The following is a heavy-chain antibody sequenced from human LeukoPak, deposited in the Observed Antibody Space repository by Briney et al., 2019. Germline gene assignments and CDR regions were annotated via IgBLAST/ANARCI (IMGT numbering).Heavy chain of an antibody. Sequence: SVKVSCKASGGTFSSYAISWVRQAPGQGLEWMGGIIPIFGTANYAQKFQGRVTITADEPTSTAYMELSSLRSEDTAVYYCAADPGRQYREFDYWGQGTLATVSS. CDR3: AADPGRQYREFDY. V-gene: IGHV1-69*13. CDR2: IIPIFGTA. J-gene: IGHJ4*02. CDR1: GGTFSSYA. D-gene: IGHD1-1*01.